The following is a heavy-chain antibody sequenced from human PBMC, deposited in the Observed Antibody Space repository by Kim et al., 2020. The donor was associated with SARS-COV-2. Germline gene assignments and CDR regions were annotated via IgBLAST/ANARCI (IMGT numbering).Heavy chain of an antibody. CDR2: IYHSGST. CDR3: ARILPFDY. Sequence: SETLSLTCTVSGYSISSGYYWGWIRQPPGKGLEWIGSIYHSGSTYYNPSLKSRVTISVDTSKNQFSLKLSSVTAADTAVYYCARILPFDYWAQGTLVTVS. J-gene: IGHJ4*02. D-gene: IGHD1-26*01. CDR1: GYSISSGYY. V-gene: IGHV4-38-2*02.